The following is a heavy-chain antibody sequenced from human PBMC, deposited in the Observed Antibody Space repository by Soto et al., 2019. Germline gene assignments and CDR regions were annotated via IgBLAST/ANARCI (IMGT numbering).Heavy chain of an antibody. D-gene: IGHD2-15*01. Sequence: QIHLVQSGAEVKKPGSSVKISCKVSGGSFSNYAISWVRQAPGQGLEWMGGITPIFDTTNYAQKLLARLPITADTSTSTAYMELSGLRSDDTAIYYCAQYPYSLNNWFDPWGQGTQVTVSS. V-gene: IGHV1-69*06. J-gene: IGHJ5*02. CDR1: GGSFSNYA. CDR3: AQYPYSLNNWFDP. CDR2: ITPIFDTT.